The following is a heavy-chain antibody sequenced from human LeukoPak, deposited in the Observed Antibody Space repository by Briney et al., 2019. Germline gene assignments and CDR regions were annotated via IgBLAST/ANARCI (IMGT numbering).Heavy chain of an antibody. D-gene: IGHD3-22*01. V-gene: IGHV3-13*04. CDR2: IDTAGDT. CDR3: AREASGSGYSGIDY. J-gene: IGHJ4*02. CDR1: GFTFSNYD. Sequence: PGRSLRLSCAASGFTFSNYDMHWVRQATGEGLEWVSAIDTAGDTYYPGSVKGRFTISREDAKNALYLQMNSLRAGDTAVYYCAREASGSGYSGIDYWGRGILVTVSS.